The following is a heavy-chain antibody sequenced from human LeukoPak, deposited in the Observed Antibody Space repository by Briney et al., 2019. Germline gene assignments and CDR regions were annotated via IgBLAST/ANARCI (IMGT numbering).Heavy chain of an antibody. D-gene: IGHD6-13*01. V-gene: IGHV3-53*01. Sequence: GGSLRLSCAASGFTVNNNYMSWVRQAPGRGLEWVSVIYSGGYTYHAGSVKGRFTISRDNSKNTLYLQMNSLRAEDTAVYYCASAIGSIWYEFDYWGQGTLVTVSS. CDR2: IYSGGYT. CDR1: GFTVNNNY. CDR3: ASAIGSIWYEFDY. J-gene: IGHJ4*02.